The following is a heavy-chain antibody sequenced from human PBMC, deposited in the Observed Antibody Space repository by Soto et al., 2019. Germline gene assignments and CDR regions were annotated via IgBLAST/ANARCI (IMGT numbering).Heavy chain of an antibody. D-gene: IGHD6-13*01. CDR1: GGTLSNNA. V-gene: IGHV1-69*05. CDR3: XXGGGSSWMGNWFDP. CDR2: VIPTLGTT. J-gene: IGHJ5*02. Sequence: QAQLAQSGAEVKKPGSSVKVSCKASGGTLSNNAISWVRQAPGQGLEWMGGVIPTLGTTNYAQKFQGRVXXXXXXXXXXXXXXXXXXXXXXTXXXXXXXGGGSSWMGNWFDPWGQGTLVTVSS.